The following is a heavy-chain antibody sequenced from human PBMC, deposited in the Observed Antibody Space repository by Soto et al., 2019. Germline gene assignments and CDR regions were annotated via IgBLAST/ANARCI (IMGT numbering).Heavy chain of an antibody. J-gene: IGHJ6*02. CDR3: ARALQGYDSSGYSYGMDV. Sequence: XSVKVSCKASGYTFTSYYMHWVRQAPGQGLEWMGIINPSGGSTSYAQKFQGRVTMTRDTSTSTVYMELSSLRSEYTAVYYCARALQGYDSSGYSYGMDVWGQGTTVTVSS. D-gene: IGHD3-22*01. V-gene: IGHV1-46*01. CDR1: GYTFTSYY. CDR2: INPSGGST.